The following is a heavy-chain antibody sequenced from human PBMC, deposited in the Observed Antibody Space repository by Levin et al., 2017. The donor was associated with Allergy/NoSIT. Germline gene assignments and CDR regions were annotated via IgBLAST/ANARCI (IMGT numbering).Heavy chain of an antibody. D-gene: IGHD5-12*01. V-gene: IGHV3-33*01. CDR1: GFTFSSYG. CDR2: IWYDGSNK. Sequence: GGSLRLSCAASGFTFSSYGMHWVRQAPGKGLEWVAVIWYDGSNKYYADSVKGRFTISRDNSKNTLYLQMNSLRAEDTAVYYCARIVATRGKAFDIWGQGTMVTVSS. CDR3: ARIVATRGKAFDI. J-gene: IGHJ3*02.